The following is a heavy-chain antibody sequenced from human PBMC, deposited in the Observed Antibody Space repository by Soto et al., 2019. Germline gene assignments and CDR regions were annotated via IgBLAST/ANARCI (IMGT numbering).Heavy chain of an antibody. CDR1: GFTLRTYT. CDR2: ISISSSDR. Sequence: GGSLRLSCAASGFTLRTYTMNWVRQAPGKGLEWVSSISISSSDRHYADSVRGRFTISRDNAKNALYLQMNSLRADDTAVYFCVRGMNPLFGGQGTLVTVSS. J-gene: IGHJ4*01. V-gene: IGHV3-21*06. CDR3: VRGMNPLF.